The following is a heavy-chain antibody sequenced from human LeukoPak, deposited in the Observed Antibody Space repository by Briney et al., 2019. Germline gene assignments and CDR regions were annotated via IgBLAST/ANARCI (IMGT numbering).Heavy chain of an antibody. V-gene: IGHV4-59*01. D-gene: IGHD6-13*01. J-gene: IGHJ4*02. Sequence: SETLSLTCSVPGDSISNYYWSWIRQPPGKGLEWIGYIYYSGSTNYNPSLKSRVTISVDTSKNQFSLKLSSLTAADTAVYYCARGTYGSSWQLEHFDYWGQGTLVTVSS. CDR3: ARGTYGSSWQLEHFDY. CDR1: GDSISNYY. CDR2: IYYSGST.